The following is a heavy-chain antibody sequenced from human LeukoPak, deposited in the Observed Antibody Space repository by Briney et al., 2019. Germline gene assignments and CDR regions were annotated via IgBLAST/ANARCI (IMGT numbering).Heavy chain of an antibody. D-gene: IGHD3-3*01. CDR3: AKVRVYYDFWSGLDY. V-gene: IGHV3-30*18. Sequence: GGSLRLSCAAPGFTFSSPVMHWVRQAPGKGLEWVAGISSDGNNKYYGDSVKGRFTISRDNSKNTLYLQMNSLRAEDTAVYYCAKVRVYYDFWSGLDYWGQGTLVTVSS. J-gene: IGHJ4*02. CDR2: ISSDGNNK. CDR1: GFTFSSPV.